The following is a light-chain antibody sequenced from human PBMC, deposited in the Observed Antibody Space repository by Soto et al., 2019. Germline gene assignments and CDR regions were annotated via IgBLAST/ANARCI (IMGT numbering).Light chain of an antibody. CDR2: KAS. J-gene: IGKJ1*01. CDR3: QQYNGYWT. CDR1: QSISDL. V-gene: IGKV1-5*03. Sequence: DIQMTQSPSTLSASVGDRVTITCRASQSISDLWAWYQQKPGKAPKLLLYKASSLKSGVPSRFSGSGSGTEYTLTISCLQPDDFASYYCQQYNGYWTFGQGTKVEIK.